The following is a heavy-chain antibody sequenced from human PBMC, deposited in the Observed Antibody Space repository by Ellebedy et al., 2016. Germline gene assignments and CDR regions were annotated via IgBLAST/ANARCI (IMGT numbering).Heavy chain of an antibody. CDR3: AKEHYYDSSGYFEYYYYGMDV. Sequence: GGSLRLXXAASGFTFDDYAMHWVRQAPGKGLEWVSGISWNSGSIGYADSVKGRFTISRDNAKNSLYLQMNSLRAEDTALYYCAKEHYYDSSGYFEYYYYGMDVWGQGTTVTVSS. J-gene: IGHJ6*02. V-gene: IGHV3-9*01. CDR2: ISWNSGSI. CDR1: GFTFDDYA. D-gene: IGHD3-22*01.